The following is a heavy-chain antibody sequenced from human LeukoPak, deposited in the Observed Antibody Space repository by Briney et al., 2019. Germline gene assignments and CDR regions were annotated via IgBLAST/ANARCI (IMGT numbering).Heavy chain of an antibody. CDR3: TRESGAFSPFGF. CDR2: IYYSGRT. V-gene: IGHV4-31*03. Sequence: PSQTLSLTCTVSGGSISSGAYYWSWIRQHPGKGLEWIGYIYYSGRTYYTPSLKSRVTISVDTSKTQFSLKLSSVTAADTAMYYCTRESGAFSPFGFWGQGTLVTVSS. D-gene: IGHD1-26*01. J-gene: IGHJ4*02. CDR1: GGSISSGAYY.